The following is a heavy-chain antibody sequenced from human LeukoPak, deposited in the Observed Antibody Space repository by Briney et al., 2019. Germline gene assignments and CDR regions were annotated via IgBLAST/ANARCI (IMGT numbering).Heavy chain of an antibody. Sequence: GGSLRLSCAASGFNFRSYAMNWVRQAPGKGLEWVSGISGSGDNTYNADSVRGRFTISRDNSKNTLYLQINSLRAEDTALYFCAKALSQTGSYYSACDYWGQGTLVTVSS. CDR1: GFNFRSYA. V-gene: IGHV3-23*01. CDR3: AKALSQTGSYYSACDY. J-gene: IGHJ4*02. D-gene: IGHD1-26*01. CDR2: ISGSGDNT.